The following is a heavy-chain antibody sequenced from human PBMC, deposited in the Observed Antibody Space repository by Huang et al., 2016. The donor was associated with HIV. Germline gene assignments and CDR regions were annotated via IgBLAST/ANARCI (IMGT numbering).Heavy chain of an antibody. CDR3: AKVKYYYDSSGAFDY. D-gene: IGHD3-22*01. Sequence: EVQLLESGGGLVQPGGSLRLSCAASGFTFSSYAMSWVRQAPGKGLEWVAAMSGRGGSTYYADSVKGRFTISRDNAKNTLYLQMNSLRAEDTAVYYCAKVKYYYDSSGAFDYWGQGTLVTVSS. J-gene: IGHJ4*02. CDR1: GFTFSSYA. V-gene: IGHV3-23*01. CDR2: MSGRGGST.